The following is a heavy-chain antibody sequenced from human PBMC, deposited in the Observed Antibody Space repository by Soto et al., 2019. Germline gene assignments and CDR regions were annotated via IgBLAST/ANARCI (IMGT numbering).Heavy chain of an antibody. D-gene: IGHD6-13*01. CDR1: GFTFSGYW. CDR3: ARAPYINAWYRFDL. V-gene: IGHV3-7*03. Sequence: GGSLRLSSEASGFTFSGYWMSWVRQAPGKGLEWVADIKHDGSVKFYVDSVKGRFTISRDNAKKLLYLQMSGLRAEDTALYYCARAPYINAWYRFDLWGQGTLVTVSS. CDR2: IKHDGSVK. J-gene: IGHJ4*02.